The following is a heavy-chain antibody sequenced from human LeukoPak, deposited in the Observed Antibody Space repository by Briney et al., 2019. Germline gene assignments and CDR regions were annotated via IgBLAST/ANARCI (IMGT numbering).Heavy chain of an antibody. Sequence: PGGSLRFSCATSGFTFEDHGLSWVRQAPGKGLEWVSGINWNSGSKRYAASVKGRFTISRDNARNSVYLEMTSLRVEDTAFYHCVRHFNSVATMQIDYWGQGILVSVSS. J-gene: IGHJ4*02. CDR2: INWNSGSK. CDR3: VRHFNSVATMQIDY. V-gene: IGHV3-20*01. CDR1: GFTFEDHG. D-gene: IGHD5-12*01.